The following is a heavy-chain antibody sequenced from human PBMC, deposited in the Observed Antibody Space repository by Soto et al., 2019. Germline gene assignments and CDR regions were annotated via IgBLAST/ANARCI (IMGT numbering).Heavy chain of an antibody. CDR2: IPFSGST. CDR1: GGSISRNNHY. Sequence: QLQLQESGPGFVEPSETLSLTCTVSGGSISRNNHYWGWIRKSPGKGLEWIGSIPFSGSTNYNPSFKSRVRISMAASMNQFSLRMSSVTAADTAVFYCARLGSSGWYQGSDFDSWGQGLLVTVSS. CDR3: ARLGSSGWYQGSDFDS. V-gene: IGHV4-39*01. J-gene: IGHJ4*02. D-gene: IGHD6-19*01.